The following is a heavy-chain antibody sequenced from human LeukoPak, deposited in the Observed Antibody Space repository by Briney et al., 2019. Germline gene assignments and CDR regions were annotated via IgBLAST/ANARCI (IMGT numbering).Heavy chain of an antibody. J-gene: IGHJ4*02. D-gene: IGHD2-2*01. CDR1: GGSVSSSTYD. CDR2: IYYSGTT. V-gene: IGHV4-39*01. Sequence: TSETLSLTCSVSGGSVSSSTYDWGWIRQPPGKGLEWIGNIYYSGTTYYNPSLKSRVTISIDTSKKQFSLKLTSVTAADTAVYYCVRRVLSFSRPSNVDYWGQGILVTLSS. CDR3: VRRVLSFSRPSNVDY.